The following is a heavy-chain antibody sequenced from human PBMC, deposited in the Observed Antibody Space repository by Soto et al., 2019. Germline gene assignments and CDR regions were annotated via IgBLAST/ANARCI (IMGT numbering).Heavy chain of an antibody. D-gene: IGHD6-13*01. V-gene: IGHV3-21*01. CDR3: ARDGHSDSGRHFDY. Sequence: EVQLVESGGGLVKPGESLRLSCAASGFTFSSYSINWVRQAPGKGLEWVSSISSSSTYIYYADSVKGRFTISRDNAKNSVNLQMNSLRAEDTAVYYCARDGHSDSGRHFDYWGQGTLVTVSS. CDR2: ISSSSTYI. J-gene: IGHJ4*02. CDR1: GFTFSSYS.